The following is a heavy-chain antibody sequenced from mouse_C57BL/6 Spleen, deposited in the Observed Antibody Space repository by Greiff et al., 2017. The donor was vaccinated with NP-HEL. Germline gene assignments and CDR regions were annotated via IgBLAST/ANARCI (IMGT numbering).Heavy chain of an antibody. CDR2: IDPENGDT. CDR1: GFNIKDDY. J-gene: IGHJ2*01. V-gene: IGHV14-4*01. D-gene: IGHD3-2*02. CDR3: TTAQAHY. Sequence: DVKLQESGAELVRPGASVKLSCTASGFNIKDDYMHWVKQRPEQGLEWIGWIDPENGDTEYASKFQGKATITADTSSNTAYLQLSSLTSEDTAVYYCTTAQAHYWGQGTTLTVSS.